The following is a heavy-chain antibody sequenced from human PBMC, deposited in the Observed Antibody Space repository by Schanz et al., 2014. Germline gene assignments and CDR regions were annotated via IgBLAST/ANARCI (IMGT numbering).Heavy chain of an antibody. J-gene: IGHJ4*02. V-gene: IGHV3-23*04. CDR2: IGGSGDST. CDR1: GFTFSNHA. Sequence: VQLVESGGGLVQPGGSLRLSCAASGFTFSNHALSWVRQAPGKGLEWVSGIGGSGDSTHYADSVKGRFIISRDNSKNTLYLQVNSLRAEDTAVYYCAKDHPSSGWPAFDVWGQGTQVTVSS. D-gene: IGHD6-19*01. CDR3: AKDHPSSGWPAFDV.